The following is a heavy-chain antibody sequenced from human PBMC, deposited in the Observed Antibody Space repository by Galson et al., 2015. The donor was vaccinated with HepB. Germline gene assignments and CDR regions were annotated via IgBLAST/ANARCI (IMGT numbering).Heavy chain of an antibody. CDR2: ISGGGGST. D-gene: IGHD1-26*01. CDR1: EFTFSNYA. Sequence: SLRLSCAASEFTFSNYAMSWVRQAPGKELEWVSAISGGGGSTYYAASVEGRFTIPRDNSKNALYLQMSSLRSEDTAVSYCASDRSGSYATDLAYWGQGTLVTVSS. CDR3: ASDRSGSYATDLAY. V-gene: IGHV3-23*01. J-gene: IGHJ4*02.